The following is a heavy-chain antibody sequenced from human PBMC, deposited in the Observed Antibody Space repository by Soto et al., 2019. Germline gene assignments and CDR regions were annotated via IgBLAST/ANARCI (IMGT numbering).Heavy chain of an antibody. V-gene: IGHV4-4*02. D-gene: IGHD1-7*01. CDR3: ARGLWNYSQHYYYYGMDV. CDR2: IYHSGST. J-gene: IGHJ6*01. CDR1: GGSISSSNW. Sequence: SETLSLTCAVSGGSISSSNWWSCVRQPPGKGLEWIGEIYHSGSTNYNPSLKSRVTISVDKSKNQFSLKLSSVTAADTAVYYCARGLWNYSQHYYYYGMDVSGQGTTVT.